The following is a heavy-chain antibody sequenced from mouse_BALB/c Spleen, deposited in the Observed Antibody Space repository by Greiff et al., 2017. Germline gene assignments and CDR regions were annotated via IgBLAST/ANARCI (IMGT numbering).Heavy chain of an antibody. D-gene: IGHD2-4*01. J-gene: IGHJ3*01. CDR3: TRGDDYDPFAY. CDR1: GFTFSSYT. CDR2: ISSGGSYT. Sequence: EVKLVESGGGLVKPGGSLKLSCAASGFTFSSYTMSWVRQTPEKRLEWVATISSGGSYTYYPDSVKGRFTISRDNAKNTLYLQMSSLKSEDTAMYYCTRGDDYDPFAYWGQGTLVTVSA. V-gene: IGHV5-6-4*01.